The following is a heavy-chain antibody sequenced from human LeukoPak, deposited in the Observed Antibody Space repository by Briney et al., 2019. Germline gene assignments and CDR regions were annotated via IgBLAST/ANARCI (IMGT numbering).Heavy chain of an antibody. CDR1: GFTFSSYW. CDR3: AKGYYYDSSGHYYVGYYFDY. V-gene: IGHV3-7*03. J-gene: IGHJ4*02. Sequence: GGSLRLSCAASGFTFSSYWMSWVRQAPGKGLEWVANIRRHGSETHYVDSVKGRFTISRDNAKNSLYLQMNSLRAEDTAVYYCAKGYYYDSSGHYYVGYYFDYWGQGTLVTVSS. D-gene: IGHD3-22*01. CDR2: IRRHGSET.